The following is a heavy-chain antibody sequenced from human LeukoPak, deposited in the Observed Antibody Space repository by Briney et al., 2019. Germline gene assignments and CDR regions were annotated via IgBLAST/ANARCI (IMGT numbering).Heavy chain of an antibody. CDR3: ARSPGIWNEYGRLEY. D-gene: IGHD1-1*01. Sequence: SETLSLTCTVSGDSISSGGHYWNWLRQRPGKGLEWIGYIFYTGSTYYNPSLKSRVAISVDTSKNQFSLKLSSVTAADTAVYYCARSPGIWNEYGRLEYWGQGALVTVSS. CDR2: IFYTGST. CDR1: GDSISSGGHY. V-gene: IGHV4-31*03. J-gene: IGHJ4*02.